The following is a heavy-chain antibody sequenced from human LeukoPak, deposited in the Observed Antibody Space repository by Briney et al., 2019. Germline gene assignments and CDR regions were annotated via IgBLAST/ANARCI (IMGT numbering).Heavy chain of an antibody. CDR1: GASMSSHY. J-gene: IGHJ2*01. D-gene: IGHD3-9*01. Sequence: SETLSLTCTVSGASMSSHYWSWIRQPPGKGLEGIGYIYYTGTTNHNPSLKSRVTISVDTSKNQFSLKLSSLTTADTAVYYCARATSWDQRNFDWPHWYLDLWGRGTLVTVSS. CDR2: IYYTGTT. V-gene: IGHV4-59*11. CDR3: ARATSWDQRNFDWPHWYLDL.